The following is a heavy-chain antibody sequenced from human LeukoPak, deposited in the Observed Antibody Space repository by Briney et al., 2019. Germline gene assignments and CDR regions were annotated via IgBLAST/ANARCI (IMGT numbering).Heavy chain of an antibody. CDR3: ARLGGRYGGKPYYYFDY. Sequence: SETLSLTCTVSGGSISSSSYYWSWIRQPPGKGLEWIGEINHSGSTNYNSSLKSRVTISVDTSKNQFSLKLSSVTAADTAVYYCARLGGRYGGKPYYYFDYWGQGTLVTVSS. CDR1: GGSISSSSYY. D-gene: IGHD4-23*01. V-gene: IGHV4-39*07. J-gene: IGHJ4*02. CDR2: INHSGST.